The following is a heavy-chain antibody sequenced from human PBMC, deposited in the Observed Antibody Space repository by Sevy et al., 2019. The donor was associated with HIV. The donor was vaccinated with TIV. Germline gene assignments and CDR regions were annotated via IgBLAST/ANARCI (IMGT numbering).Heavy chain of an antibody. Sequence: GESLKSSCAASGFTFSSFAMGWVRQAPGKGLDWISVISGTGDHTYYADSVKGRFTISRDNSKNTLFLQMNSLRAEDTAIFYCAKKMGGGSGMAFLVDYWGQGTLVTVSS. CDR2: ISGTGDHT. CDR1: GFTFSSFA. V-gene: IGHV3-23*01. CDR3: AKKMGGGSGMAFLVDY. J-gene: IGHJ4*02. D-gene: IGHD2-8*01.